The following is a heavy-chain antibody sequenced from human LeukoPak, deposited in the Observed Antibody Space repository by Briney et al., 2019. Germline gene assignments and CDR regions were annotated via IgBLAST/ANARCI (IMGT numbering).Heavy chain of an antibody. V-gene: IGHV1-2*02. Sequence: ASVKVSCKASGYTFTSYYMHWVRQAPGKGLEGMGWIIPNIGGTNYAQKFQGRVTMTRDTYISTAYMDLSSLRSDDTAVYYCARGCQYQLLIYFYYYMDVWGKGTTVTVSS. CDR1: GYTFTSYY. CDR3: ARGCQYQLLIYFYYYMDV. CDR2: IIPNIGGT. D-gene: IGHD2-2*01. J-gene: IGHJ6*03.